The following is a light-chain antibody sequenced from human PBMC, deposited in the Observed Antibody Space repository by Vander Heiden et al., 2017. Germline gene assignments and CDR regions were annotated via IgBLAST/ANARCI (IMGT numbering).Light chain of an antibody. CDR2: QDS. J-gene: IGLJ1*01. CDR3: QAGDSSTEGV. CDR1: KLGEKC. Sequence: SYQLTQPPSVSLSPGQTARTTWSEDKLGEKCACWYQQKPGQPPVLVIDQDSKRPAGIPERFSGSNAETTATTTSSGKQAKDEDYYYWQAGDSSTEGVFGTGTKVTVL. V-gene: IGLV3-1*01.